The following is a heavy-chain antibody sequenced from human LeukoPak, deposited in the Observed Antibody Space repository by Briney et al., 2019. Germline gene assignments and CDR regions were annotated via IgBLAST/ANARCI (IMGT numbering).Heavy chain of an antibody. Sequence: SEPLSLTCTVSGGSIISYYWSWIRQPPGKGLEWIGYIYYSGSTNYNPSLKSRVTISVDTSKNQFSLKLSSVTAADTAVYYCASPGVDYVWGSYRFWGQGTLVTVSS. V-gene: IGHV4-59*08. D-gene: IGHD3-16*02. J-gene: IGHJ4*02. CDR1: GGSIISYY. CDR2: IYYSGST. CDR3: ASPGVDYVWGSYRF.